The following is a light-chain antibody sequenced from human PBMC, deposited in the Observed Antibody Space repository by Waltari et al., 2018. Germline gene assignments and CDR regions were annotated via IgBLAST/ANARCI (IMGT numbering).Light chain of an antibody. CDR2: GVS. Sequence: EIVMTQSPATLSVSPGERVTLSCRASQTISSTLAWYQQKSGQAPRLLIYGVSTRATGVPARFIGGGSGTEFTLTISSLQSEDLAVYYCQQYHNWPPMYTFGQGTKLEIK. CDR3: QQYHNWPPMYT. J-gene: IGKJ2*01. CDR1: QTISST. V-gene: IGKV3-15*01.